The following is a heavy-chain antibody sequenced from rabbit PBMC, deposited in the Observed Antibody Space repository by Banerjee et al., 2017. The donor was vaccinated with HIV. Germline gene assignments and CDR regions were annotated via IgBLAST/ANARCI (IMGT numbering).Heavy chain of an antibody. J-gene: IGHJ3*01. CDR3: GRDRDGDAGYGSLAL. V-gene: IGHV1S45*01. CDR1: GFSFSNKYV. CDR2: INTSSGNT. Sequence: QEQLEESGGGLVKPEGSLTLTCTASGFSFSNKYVMCWVRQAPGKGLEWIACINTSSGNTVYASWAKGRFTISKTSSTTVTLQMTSLTAADTATYFCGRDRDGDAGYGSLALWGQGTLVTVS. D-gene: IGHD6-1*01.